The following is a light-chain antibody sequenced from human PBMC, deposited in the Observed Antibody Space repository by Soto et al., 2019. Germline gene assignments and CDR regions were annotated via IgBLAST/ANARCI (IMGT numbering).Light chain of an antibody. CDR2: GAS. CDR1: QNINNY. J-gene: IGKJ2*01. Sequence: DLQMTQSPSSLSASLGDRVTITCRAGQNINNYLNWYQQKPGKAPKLLIYGASSLQSGVPSRFSGGAAGTEITLTISSQKSEDYAIYYCQQSYSFFSFGQGTKLEI. CDR3: QQSYSFFS. V-gene: IGKV1-39*01.